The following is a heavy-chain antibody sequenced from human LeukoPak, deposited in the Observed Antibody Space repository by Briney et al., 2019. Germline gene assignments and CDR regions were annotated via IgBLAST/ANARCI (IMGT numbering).Heavy chain of an antibody. CDR3: VRVKGGWLGEKTYDY. V-gene: IGHV3-7*03. J-gene: IGHJ4*02. D-gene: IGHD5-24*01. CDR2: IKEDGSEG. Sequence: GGSLRLSCAASGFTFSTYWMGWVRQAPGKGLEWVANIKEDGSEGYYVDSVKGRFTISRDNAKNSLYLQMNSLRAEDTAIYYCVRVKGGWLGEKTYDYLGQGTLVTVSP. CDR1: GFTFSTYW.